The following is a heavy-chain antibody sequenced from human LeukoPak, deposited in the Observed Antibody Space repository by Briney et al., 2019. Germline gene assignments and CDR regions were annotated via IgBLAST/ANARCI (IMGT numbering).Heavy chain of an antibody. D-gene: IGHD2-15*01. J-gene: IGHJ4*02. CDR3: ARESAATDFDY. CDR2: IYYSGST. Sequence: SETLSLTCTVSGGSISSGGYYWSWIRQHPGKGLEWIGYIYYSGSTYYNPSLKSRVTISVDTSKNLFSLKLSSVTAADTAVYYCARESAATDFDYWGQGTLVTVSS. V-gene: IGHV4-31*03. CDR1: GGSISSGGYY.